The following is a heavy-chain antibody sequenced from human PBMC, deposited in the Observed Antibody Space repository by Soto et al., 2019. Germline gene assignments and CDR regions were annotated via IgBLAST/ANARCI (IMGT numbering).Heavy chain of an antibody. CDR3: AKTRGAMIYAISVYGMDV. CDR2: ISGSGGST. V-gene: IGHV3-23*01. CDR1: GFTFSSYA. Sequence: PGGSLRLSCAASGFTFSSYAMSWVRQAPGRGLEWVSAISGSGGSTYYADSVKGRFTISRDNSRNMLYLQINSLRAEDTAVYYCAKTRGAMIYAISVYGMDVWGQGTTVTV. D-gene: IGHD2-8*01. J-gene: IGHJ6*02.